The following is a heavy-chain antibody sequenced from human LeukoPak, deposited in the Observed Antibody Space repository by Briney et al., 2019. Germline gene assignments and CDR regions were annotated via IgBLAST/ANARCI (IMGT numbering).Heavy chain of an antibody. V-gene: IGHV4-59*01. CDR2: MYYTGST. CDR1: GGSISSDY. Sequence: PSGTLSRTCSVSGGSISSDYWAWIRQPPGKGLEWIGYMYYTGSTNYNPSLKSRVTISLATSKNQFSLKLSSVTAADTAVYYCARVSVVYGMDVWGRGTTVTVSS. J-gene: IGHJ6*02. CDR3: ARVSVVYGMDV.